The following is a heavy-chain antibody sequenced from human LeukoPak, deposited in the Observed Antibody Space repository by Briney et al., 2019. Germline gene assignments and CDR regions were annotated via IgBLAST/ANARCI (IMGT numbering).Heavy chain of an antibody. J-gene: IGHJ4*02. CDR3: AKDGGNLWMRRPFDY. V-gene: IGHV4-34*01. Sequence: PSETLSLTCAVYGGSFSGYYWTWIRQPPGKGLEWIGEINHSGSTNYNPSLNNRVTISVDSSNNQFSLKLSSVTAADTAVYYCAKDGGNLWMRRPFDYWGQGTLVTVSS. CDR1: GGSFSGYY. D-gene: IGHD4-23*01. CDR2: INHSGST.